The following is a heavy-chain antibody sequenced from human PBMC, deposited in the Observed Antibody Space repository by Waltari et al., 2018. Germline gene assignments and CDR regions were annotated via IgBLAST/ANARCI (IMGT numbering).Heavy chain of an antibody. D-gene: IGHD3-10*01. CDR1: GFTFSSYW. J-gene: IGHJ4*02. CDR2: INFDGSEQ. Sequence: EVQLVESGGGLVQPGGSLRLSCAASGFTFSSYWMAWVRQAPGKGLEWVANINFDGSEQYYLDSLRGRFTISRDNARNSLYLQMDSLIADDAGVYYCARGSSYYVRFWEDWGQGTLVTVSS. CDR3: ARGSSYYVRFWED. V-gene: IGHV3-7*03.